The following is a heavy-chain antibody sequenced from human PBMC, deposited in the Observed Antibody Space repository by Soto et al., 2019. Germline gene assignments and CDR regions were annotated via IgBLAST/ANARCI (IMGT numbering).Heavy chain of an antibody. V-gene: IGHV3-7*01. CDR1: GFTFSNYW. D-gene: IGHD5-18*01. CDR3: ARETDWIPDY. J-gene: IGHJ4*02. CDR2: INEHGSEM. Sequence: EVHLVGSGGGLVQPGGSLRLSCAASGFTFSNYWINWVRQAPGEGLEWVANINEHGSEMHYVDSVKGRFTVSRDNSKNMLYLQMNSLRPEDTGVYYCARETDWIPDYWGQGTLVTVSS.